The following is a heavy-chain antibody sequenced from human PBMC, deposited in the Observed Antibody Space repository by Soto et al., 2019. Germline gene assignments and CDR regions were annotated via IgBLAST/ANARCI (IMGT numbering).Heavy chain of an antibody. Sequence: QVQLVQSGAEVKKPGASVKVSCKASGYTFTNYDINWVRQAPGQGLEWMGWISAYNGNTNYAQNLQGRVTLTTDATTSTAYMELRSLRSDDTAVYYCARDGEVSSYGSGNSPVGYWGQGTLVTVSS. CDR2: ISAYNGNT. CDR3: ARDGEVSSYGSGNSPVGY. J-gene: IGHJ4*02. CDR1: GYTFTNYD. D-gene: IGHD3-10*01. V-gene: IGHV1-18*01.